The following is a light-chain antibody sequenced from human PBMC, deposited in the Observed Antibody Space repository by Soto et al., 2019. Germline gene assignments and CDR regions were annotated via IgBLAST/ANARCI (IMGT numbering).Light chain of an antibody. CDR2: DVS. CDR1: SGDVGGYNY. CDR3: CSYAGSYTYV. V-gene: IGLV2-11*01. Sequence: QSVLTQPRSVSGSPGQSVTISCTGTSGDVGGYNYVSWYQQHPGKAPKLMIYDVSKRPSGVPDRFSGSKSGNTASLTISGLQAEDEADYYCCSYAGSYTYVXGTGTSSPS. J-gene: IGLJ1*01.